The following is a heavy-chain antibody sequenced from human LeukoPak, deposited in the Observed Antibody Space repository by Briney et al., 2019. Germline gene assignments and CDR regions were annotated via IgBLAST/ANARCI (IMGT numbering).Heavy chain of an antibody. CDR1: GYTFTGYY. J-gene: IGHJ4*02. Sequence: ASVKVSCKASGYTFTGYYMHWVRRAPGQGLELMGWINPDSGATNYAQKFQGRVTMTRDTSINTAYMELSSLRSDDTAVFYCARENSGSYEYWGQGTLVTVSS. D-gene: IGHD1-26*01. CDR3: ARENSGSYEY. V-gene: IGHV1-2*02. CDR2: INPDSGAT.